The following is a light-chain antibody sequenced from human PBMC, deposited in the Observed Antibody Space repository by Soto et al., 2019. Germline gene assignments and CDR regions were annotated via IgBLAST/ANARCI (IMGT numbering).Light chain of an antibody. CDR1: SNGVGHFNY. Sequence: QCVLAQPASVSGSPGQSITISCTGTSNGVGHFNYVSWFQQHPGKAPKLLIFDVSNWPSGVSDRFSGSKSGNTASLTISALQPEDEADYYWTSFTTSNTFVFGSGTKVTVL. CDR3: TSFTTSNTFV. CDR2: DVS. J-gene: IGLJ1*01. V-gene: IGLV2-14*03.